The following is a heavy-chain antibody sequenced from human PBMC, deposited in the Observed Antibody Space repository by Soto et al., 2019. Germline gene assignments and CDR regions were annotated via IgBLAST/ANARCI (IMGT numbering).Heavy chain of an antibody. CDR3: ARENSRISPRLFQH. D-gene: IGHD6-6*01. CDR1: GFIFSDYA. J-gene: IGHJ1*01. Sequence: GGSLRLSCVASGFIFSDYAMHWARQAPGKGLEWVALISPAGTNQYYADSAKGRFTISRDNSKNTLYLQMNSLRPEDTGLYYCARENSRISPRLFQHWGQGTLVTVSS. V-gene: IGHV3-30-3*01. CDR2: ISPAGTNQ.